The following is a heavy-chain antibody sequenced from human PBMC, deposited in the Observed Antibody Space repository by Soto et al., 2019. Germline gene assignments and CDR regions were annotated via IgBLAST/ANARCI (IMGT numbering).Heavy chain of an antibody. J-gene: IGHJ6*03. V-gene: IGHV4-59*01. D-gene: IGHD6-6*01. Sequence: SETLSLTCAVYGGSFSGYYWSWIRQPPGKGLGWIGDIYYSGSTNYNPSLKSRVTISVDTSKNQFSLKLSSVTAADTAVYYCASCNEYSTSFYYYYMDVWGKGTTVTVSS. CDR2: IYYSGST. CDR1: GGSFSGYY. CDR3: ASCNEYSTSFYYYYMDV.